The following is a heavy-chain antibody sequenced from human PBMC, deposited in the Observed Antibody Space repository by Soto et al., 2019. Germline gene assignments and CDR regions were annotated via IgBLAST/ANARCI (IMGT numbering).Heavy chain of an antibody. V-gene: IGHV3-33*06. CDR1: GFTFSSYG. CDR3: AKEFGSTWIDH. D-gene: IGHD6-13*01. J-gene: IGHJ4*02. CDR2: IWYDGSNK. Sequence: QPGGSLRLSCAASGFTFSSYGMHWVRQAPGKGLEWVAVIWYDGSNKYYADSVKGRFTISRDNSKNTLYLQMNSLRAEDTAVYYCAKEFGSTWIDHWGEGTLVTVSS.